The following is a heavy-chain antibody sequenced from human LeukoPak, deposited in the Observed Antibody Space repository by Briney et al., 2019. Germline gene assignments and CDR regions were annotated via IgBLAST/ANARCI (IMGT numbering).Heavy chain of an antibody. J-gene: IGHJ4*02. V-gene: IGHV4-34*01. D-gene: IGHD5-24*01. CDR1: GGSFSGYY. Sequence: SETLSLTCAVYGGSFSGYYLSWIRQSPGKGLEWIGEINHSGSTHYNPSLKSRVTLSVDTSKNQFSLRLSSVTATGTAVYYCAIGLDGYNYNYWGQGTLVTVSS. CDR2: INHSGST. CDR3: AIGLDGYNYNY.